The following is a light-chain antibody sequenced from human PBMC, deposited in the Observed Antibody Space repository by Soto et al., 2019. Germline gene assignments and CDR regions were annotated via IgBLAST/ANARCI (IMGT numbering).Light chain of an antibody. J-gene: IGLJ1*01. CDR1: SSDVGSYNP. Sequence: QSVLTQPAPVSGSPGQSITISCTGTSSDVGSYNPVSWYQQHPGKAPKLMIYEVSKRPSGVSNRFSGSKSGNTASLTISGLQAEDEADYYCCSYAGSSTYFFGTGTKVTVL. CDR2: EVS. CDR3: CSYAGSSTYF. V-gene: IGLV2-23*02.